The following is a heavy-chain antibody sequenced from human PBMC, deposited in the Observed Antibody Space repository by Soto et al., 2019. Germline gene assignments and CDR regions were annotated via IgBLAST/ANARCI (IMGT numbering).Heavy chain of an antibody. J-gene: IGHJ6*02. D-gene: IGHD2-2*01. Sequence: QVQLVQSGAEVKKPGSSVKVSCKASGGTFSSYTISWVRQAPGQGLEWMGRIIPILGIANYAQKFQGRVTITADKSTSTAYMDLSILGSEDTAVYYCARVRCSSTSCQKSYGMDVWGQGTTVTVSS. CDR3: ARVRCSSTSCQKSYGMDV. CDR1: GGTFSSYT. V-gene: IGHV1-69*02. CDR2: IIPILGIA.